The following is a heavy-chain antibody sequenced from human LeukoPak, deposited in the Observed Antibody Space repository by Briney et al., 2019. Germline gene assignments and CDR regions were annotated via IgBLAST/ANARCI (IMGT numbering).Heavy chain of an antibody. CDR2: IYYSGDTSGST. D-gene: IGHD5/OR15-5a*01. Sequence: SETLSLTCTVSGGSISNYYWSWVRQPPGKGLEYIGYIYYSGDTSGSTYYNPSLKSRVTISIDSSKNQFSLRLSSVTAADTAVHYCARGFYVGVNDFQFDPWGQGILVTVSS. J-gene: IGHJ5*02. V-gene: IGHV4-59*12. CDR1: GGSISNYY. CDR3: ARGFYVGVNDFQFDP.